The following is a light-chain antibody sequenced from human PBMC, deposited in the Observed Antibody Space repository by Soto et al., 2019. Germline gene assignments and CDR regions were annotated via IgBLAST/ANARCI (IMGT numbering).Light chain of an antibody. CDR3: QQSYSTLT. CDR1: QSISSY. Sequence: DIQMTQSPSSLSASVGDRVTITCRASQSISSYLNWYQQKPGKAPKLLIYAASSLQSGVPSRFSGSGSGTDFTLTISRLQPEDFATYYCQQSYSTLTFGPGTKVDFK. CDR2: AAS. V-gene: IGKV1-39*01. J-gene: IGKJ3*01.